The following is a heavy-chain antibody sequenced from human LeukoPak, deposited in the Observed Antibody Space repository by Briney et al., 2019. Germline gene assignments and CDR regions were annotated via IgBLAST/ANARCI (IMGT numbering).Heavy chain of an antibody. D-gene: IGHD3-10*01. CDR3: ARDGGDYGSGSYYAY. V-gene: IGHV3-48*04. CDR2: ISSSGSTI. J-gene: IGHJ4*02. CDR1: GFTFSRYS. Sequence: PGGSLRLSCAASGFTFSRYSMNWVRQAPGKGLEWVSYISSSGSTIYYADSVKGRFTISRDNAKKSLYLQMDSLRAEDTAVYYCARDGGDYGSGSYYAYWGQGTLVTVSS.